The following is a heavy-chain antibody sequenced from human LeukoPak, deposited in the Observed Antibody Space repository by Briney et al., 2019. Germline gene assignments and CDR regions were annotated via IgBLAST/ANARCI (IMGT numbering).Heavy chain of an antibody. CDR3: ARGIAVAGTDS. D-gene: IGHD6-19*01. CDR1: GFIFSSFW. CDR2: INSDGYSI. Sequence: GGSLRLSCAASGFIFSSFWMHWVRQAPGKGLVWVSRINSDGYSISYADPVKGRFTISRDNAKNTLYLQMNSLRAEDTAVYYCARGIAVAGTDSWGQGTLVTVSS. V-gene: IGHV3-74*01. J-gene: IGHJ4*02.